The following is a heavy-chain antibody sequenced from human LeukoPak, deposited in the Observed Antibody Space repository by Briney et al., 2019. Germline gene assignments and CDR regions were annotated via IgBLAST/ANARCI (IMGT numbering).Heavy chain of an antibody. CDR2: IYYSGST. V-gene: IGHV4-59*01. D-gene: IGHD6-6*01. J-gene: IGHJ4*02. Sequence: SETLSLTCTVSGGSISSYYWSWIRQPPGKGLEWIGYIYYSGSTNYNPSLKSRVTISVDTSKNQFSLKLSSVTAADTAVYYCARMIAFRPLYFDQWGQGTLVTVSS. CDR3: ARMIAFRPLYFDQ. CDR1: GGSISSYY.